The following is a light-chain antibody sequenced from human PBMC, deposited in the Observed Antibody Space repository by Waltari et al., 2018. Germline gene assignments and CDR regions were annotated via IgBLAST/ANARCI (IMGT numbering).Light chain of an antibody. V-gene: IGKV3-15*01. J-gene: IGKJ1*01. CDR3: QHHNNWPPRWT. CDR1: QSVSSK. CDR2: GAS. Sequence: EIVMTQSPATLSVSPGERATLSCRASQSVSSKLAWYQQKPGQAPRLLIYGASTRATGVPARFSGSGSGPECTLTISSLQSEDFAVYYCQHHNNWPPRWTFGQGTKVEIK.